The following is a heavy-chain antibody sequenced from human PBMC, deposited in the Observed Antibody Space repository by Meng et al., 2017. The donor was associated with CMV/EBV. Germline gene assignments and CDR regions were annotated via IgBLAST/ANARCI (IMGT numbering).Heavy chain of an antibody. CDR3: ASKLGVNYYYGMDV. D-gene: IGHD1-7*01. CDR1: GGTFNTYA. Sequence: SVKVSCKISGGTFNTYAITWVRQAPGQGLEWMGGIIPILGIANYAQKFQGRVTITADKSTSTAYMELSSLRSEDTAVYYCASKLGVNYYYGMDVWGQGTTVTVSS. J-gene: IGHJ6*02. V-gene: IGHV1-69*10. CDR2: IIPILGIA.